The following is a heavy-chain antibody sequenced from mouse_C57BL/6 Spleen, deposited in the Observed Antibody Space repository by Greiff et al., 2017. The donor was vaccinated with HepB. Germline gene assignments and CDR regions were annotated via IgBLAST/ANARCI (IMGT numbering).Heavy chain of an antibody. CDR2: INPYNGGT. CDR1: GYTFTDYY. V-gene: IGHV1-19*01. Sequence: EVQLQQSGPVLVKPGASVKMSCKASGYTFTDYYMNWVKQSHGKSLEWIGVINPYNGGTSYNQKFKGKATLTVDKSSSTAYMELNSLTSEDSAVYYCARRRELAYYFDYWGPGTTLTVSS. J-gene: IGHJ2*01. D-gene: IGHD4-1*01. CDR3: ARRRELAYYFDY.